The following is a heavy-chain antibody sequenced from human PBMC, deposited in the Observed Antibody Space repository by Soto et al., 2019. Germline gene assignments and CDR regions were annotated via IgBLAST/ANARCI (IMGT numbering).Heavy chain of an antibody. CDR2: ISAYNGKR. V-gene: IGHV1-18*01. Sequence: QGQLLQSGDEVKKPGASVRVSCRASGYDFTSYGISWVRQAPGQGLEWVSWISAYNGKRDTAQKFQGRVTMTLDTSTDTAHMELGDLTSADTAVYYCARGRIVASIHDAFEIWGQGTMVALSS. D-gene: IGHD2-21*01. CDR1: GYDFTSYG. CDR3: ARGRIVASIHDAFEI. J-gene: IGHJ3*02.